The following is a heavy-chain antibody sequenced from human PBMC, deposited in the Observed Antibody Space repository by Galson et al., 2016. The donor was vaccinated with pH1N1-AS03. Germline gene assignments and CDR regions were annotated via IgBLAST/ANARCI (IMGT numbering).Heavy chain of an antibody. CDR1: GFIFSSDW. Sequence: SLRLSCAASGFIFSSDWMHWVRQVPGKGLVWVSRITSDGSSISYADAVKGRFTISKDNSETTLYLEMNSLRAEDTALYYCAKGGLEVVSAFEGAHYYMDVWGKGTTVTVSS. CDR3: AKGGLEVVSAFEGAHYYMDV. V-gene: IGHV3-74*01. D-gene: IGHD2-21*01. CDR2: ITSDGSSI. J-gene: IGHJ6*03.